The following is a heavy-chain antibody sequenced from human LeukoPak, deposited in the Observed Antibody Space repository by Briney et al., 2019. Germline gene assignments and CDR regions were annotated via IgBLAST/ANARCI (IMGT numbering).Heavy chain of an antibody. CDR3: TRVGGSYSPAYFDY. CDR2: IRSKANSYAT. D-gene: IGHD1-26*01. V-gene: IGHV3-73*01. CDR1: GFTFSGSA. Sequence: PGGSLRLSCAASGFTFSGSAMHWVRQASGKGLEWVGRIRSKANSYATAYAASVKGRFTISRDDSKNTAYLQMNSLKTEDTAVYHCTRVGGSYSPAYFDYWGQGTLVTVSS. J-gene: IGHJ4*02.